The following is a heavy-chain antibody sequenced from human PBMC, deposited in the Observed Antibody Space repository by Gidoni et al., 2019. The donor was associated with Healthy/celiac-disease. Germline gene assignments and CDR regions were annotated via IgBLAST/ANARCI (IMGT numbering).Heavy chain of an antibody. Sequence: EVQLVESGGGLVKPGGSLRLSCAACGFTFSSYSMNWVRQAPGKGLGWVSSISSSSSYIYYADSVKGRFTISRDNAKNSLYLQMNSLRAEDTAVYYCARALALHIVVVTAILDYWGQGTLVTVSS. D-gene: IGHD2-21*02. J-gene: IGHJ4*02. CDR3: ARALALHIVVVTAILDY. V-gene: IGHV3-21*01. CDR2: ISSSSSYI. CDR1: GFTFSSYS.